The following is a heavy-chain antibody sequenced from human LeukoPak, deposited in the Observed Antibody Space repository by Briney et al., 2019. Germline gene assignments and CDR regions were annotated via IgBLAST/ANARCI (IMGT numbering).Heavy chain of an antibody. CDR2: ISSSSNFI. D-gene: IGHD1-1*01. CDR1: GFTFSTYS. CDR3: AREMPTTLNAFDI. J-gene: IGHJ3*02. V-gene: IGHV3-21*01. Sequence: PGGSLRLSCAASGFTFSTYSMNWVRQAPGKGLEWVSSISSSSNFIYYADSVKGRFTISRDNAKNSLYLHMNSLRAEDTAVYFCAREMPTTLNAFDIWGQGTMVTVSS.